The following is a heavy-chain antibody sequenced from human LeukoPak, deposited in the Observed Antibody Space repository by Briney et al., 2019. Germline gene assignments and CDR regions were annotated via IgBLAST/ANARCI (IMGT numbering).Heavy chain of an antibody. CDR1: GFTFSNYW. CDR2: ISSSGSTI. D-gene: IGHD2-2*02. V-gene: IGHV3-11*01. J-gene: IGHJ4*02. CDR3: ARDHCSSTSCYTEAGKDY. Sequence: PGGSLRLSCTASGFTFSNYWMTWVRQAPGKGLEWVSYISSSGSTIYYADSVKGRFTISRDNAKNSLYLQMNSLRAEDTAVYYCARDHCSSTSCYTEAGKDYWGQGTLVTVSS.